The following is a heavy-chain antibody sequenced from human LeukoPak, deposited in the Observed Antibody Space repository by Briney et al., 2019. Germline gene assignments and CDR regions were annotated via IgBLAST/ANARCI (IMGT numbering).Heavy chain of an antibody. D-gene: IGHD2-15*01. V-gene: IGHV1-2*02. CDR3: ARGGLYCSGGSCYSWGSAWFDP. CDR1: GYTFTGYY. J-gene: IGHJ5*02. Sequence: ASVKVSCKASGYTFTGYYMHWVRQAPGQGLEWMGWINPNSGGTNYAQKFQGRVTMTRDTSISTAYMELSRLRSDDTAVYYCARGGLYCSGGSCYSWGSAWFDPWGQGTLVTVSS. CDR2: INPNSGGT.